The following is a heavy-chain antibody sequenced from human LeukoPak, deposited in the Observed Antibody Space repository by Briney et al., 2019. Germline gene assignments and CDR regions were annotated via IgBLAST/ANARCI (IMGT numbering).Heavy chain of an antibody. CDR2: ISSSGSTI. CDR1: GFSISSYE. Sequence: GGSLRLSCAASGFSISSYEMNWVRQAPGKGLEWVSHISSSGSTIWFADSVKGRFTISRDNAKNSLYLQMNSLRAEDTAVYYCARVELAPYYYYMDVWGKGTTVTVSS. V-gene: IGHV3-48*03. CDR3: ARVELAPYYYYMDV. D-gene: IGHD1-7*01. J-gene: IGHJ6*03.